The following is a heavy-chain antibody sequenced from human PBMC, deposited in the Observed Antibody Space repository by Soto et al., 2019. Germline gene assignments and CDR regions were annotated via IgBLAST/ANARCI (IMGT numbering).Heavy chain of an antibody. J-gene: IGHJ4*02. Sequence: SETLSLTCTVSGGSISSGGYYWSWIRQHPGKGLEWIGYIYYSGSTYYNPSLKSRVTISVDTSKNQFSLKLSSVTAADTAVYYCARVERGRLRVDYWGQGTLVTVSS. CDR1: GGSISSGGYY. D-gene: IGHD5-12*01. CDR3: ARVERGRLRVDY. V-gene: IGHV4-31*03. CDR2: IYYSGST.